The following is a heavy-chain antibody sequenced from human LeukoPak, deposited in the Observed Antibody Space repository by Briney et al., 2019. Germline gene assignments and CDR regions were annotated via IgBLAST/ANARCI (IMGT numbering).Heavy chain of an antibody. Sequence: SEALSLTCSVSGGSISSYYWSWIRQPPGKGLEWIGYLYYSGSTNSNPSLKSRVTMSVDTSKNQFSLKLRSVTAADTAVYYCARRSGGVAVAGFFDYWGQGTLVTVSS. CDR3: ARRSGGVAVAGFFDY. D-gene: IGHD6-19*01. J-gene: IGHJ4*02. V-gene: IGHV4-59*01. CDR1: GGSISSYY. CDR2: LYYSGST.